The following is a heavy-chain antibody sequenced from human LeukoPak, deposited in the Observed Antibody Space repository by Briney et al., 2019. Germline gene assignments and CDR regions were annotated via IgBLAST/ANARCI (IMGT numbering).Heavy chain of an antibody. CDR2: MNPNSGNT. CDR1: GYTFTSYD. J-gene: IGHJ6*02. Sequence: ASVKVSCKASGYTFTSYDINWVRQATGQGLEWMGWMNPNSGNTGYAQKFQGRVTMTRNTSISTAYMELSSLRSEDTAVYYCARSGGLAESLYYYYGMDVWGQGTTVTVSS. D-gene: IGHD3-10*01. CDR3: ARSGGLAESLYYYYGMDV. V-gene: IGHV1-8*01.